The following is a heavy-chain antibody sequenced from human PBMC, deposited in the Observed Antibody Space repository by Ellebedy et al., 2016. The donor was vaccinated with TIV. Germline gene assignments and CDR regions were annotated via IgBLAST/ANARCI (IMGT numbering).Heavy chain of an antibody. D-gene: IGHD2-15*01. CDR1: GYTFSTYG. J-gene: IGHJ3*02. CDR3: AREKVAAHLDAFDI. V-gene: IGHV1-18*01. CDR2: ISGYNGKT. Sequence: ASVKVSXKASGYTFSTYGISWVRQAPGQGLEWMGWISGYNGKTYYTQKAQGRVTMTTDTSTSTVYMELRSLTSDDTAVYYCAREKVAAHLDAFDIWGQGTMVTVS.